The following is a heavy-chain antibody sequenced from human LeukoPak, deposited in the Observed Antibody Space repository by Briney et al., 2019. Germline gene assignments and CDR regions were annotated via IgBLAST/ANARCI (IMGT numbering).Heavy chain of an antibody. CDR2: ISGSGGST. CDR1: GFTFSSYA. Sequence: GGSLRLSCAASGFTFSSYAMSWVRQAPGKGLEWVSAISGSGGSTYYADSVKGRFTISRDNSKNTLYLQMNSLRAEDTAVYYCPLANWGSNDDYWGQGTLVTVSS. J-gene: IGHJ4*02. CDR3: PLANWGSNDDY. V-gene: IGHV3-23*01. D-gene: IGHD7-27*01.